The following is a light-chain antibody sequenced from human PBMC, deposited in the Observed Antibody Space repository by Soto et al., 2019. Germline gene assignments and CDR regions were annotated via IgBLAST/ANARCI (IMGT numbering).Light chain of an antibody. CDR1: SSDVRGYNY. V-gene: IGLV2-11*01. J-gene: IGLJ1*01. CDR3: CSYSGAATFEV. Sequence: QSALTQPRSVSGSPGQSGTISCTGTSSDVRGYNYVSWYQQHPGKAPKLMIYDGTKRPSGVTDRFTGSKSGNKASLTISGLQSEDEAGENCCSYSGAATFEVVGTGTKLTVL. CDR2: DGT.